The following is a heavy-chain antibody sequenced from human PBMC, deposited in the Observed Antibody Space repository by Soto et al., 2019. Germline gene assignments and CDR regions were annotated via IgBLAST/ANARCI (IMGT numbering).Heavy chain of an antibody. J-gene: IGHJ4*02. D-gene: IGHD3-22*01. V-gene: IGHV3-33*01. CDR3: ARGGYYDRSGYGPFDY. CDR1: GFSFSDYG. CDR2: IWYDGSNK. Sequence: PGGSLRLSCAASGFSFSDYGMHWVRQAPGKGLEWVALIWYDGSNKFYGDSVKGRFTIARDNSKNTVSLQMNSLRAEDTAVYYCARGGYYDRSGYGPFDYWGPGILVTVSS.